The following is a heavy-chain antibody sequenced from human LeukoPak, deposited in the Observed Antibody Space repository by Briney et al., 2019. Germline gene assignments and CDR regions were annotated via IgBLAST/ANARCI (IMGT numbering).Heavy chain of an antibody. CDR1: GYTLTELS. CDR3: ATARVGATHFDY. V-gene: IGHV1-24*01. D-gene: IGHD1-26*01. CDR2: FDPEDGET. Sequence: ASVKVSCKVSGYTLTELSMHWVRQAPGKGLEWMGGFDPEDGETIYAQKFQGRVTMTEDTSTDTAYMELSSLRSGDTAVYYCATARVGATHFDYWGQGTLVTVSS. J-gene: IGHJ4*02.